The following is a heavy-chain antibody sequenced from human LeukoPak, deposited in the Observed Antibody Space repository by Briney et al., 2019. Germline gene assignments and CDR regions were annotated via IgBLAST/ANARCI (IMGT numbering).Heavy chain of an antibody. CDR2: MSPNNNDT. CDR3: ARQDVRLTYGDVLTAYPQSNFGIDV. V-gene: IGHV1-18*04. CDR1: GYTFSSHG. J-gene: IGHJ6*01. D-gene: IGHD3-9*01. Sequence: ASVKVSCKATGYTFSSHGISWVRQATGQGLEWMGWMSPNNNDTDYAKKVQGRVSMITDTSTSSTYMALRSLRSDDTAVYYCARQDVRLTYGDVLTAYPQSNFGIDVWGQGTTVTASA.